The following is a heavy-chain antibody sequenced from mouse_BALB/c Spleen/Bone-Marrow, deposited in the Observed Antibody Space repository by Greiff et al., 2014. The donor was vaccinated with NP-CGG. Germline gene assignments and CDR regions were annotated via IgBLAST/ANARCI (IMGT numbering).Heavy chain of an antibody. D-gene: IGHD1-1*01. CDR3: ALLLRYYAMDY. CDR2: IDPANGNT. V-gene: IGHV14-3*02. J-gene: IGHJ4*01. CDR1: GLNIKDTY. Sequence: VTLKESGAELVKPGASVKLSCTASGLNIKDTYMHWVKQRPEQGLEWIGRIDPANGNTKYDPKFQGKATITADTSSNTAYLQLSSLTSEDTAVYYCALLLRYYAMDYWGQGTSVTVSS.